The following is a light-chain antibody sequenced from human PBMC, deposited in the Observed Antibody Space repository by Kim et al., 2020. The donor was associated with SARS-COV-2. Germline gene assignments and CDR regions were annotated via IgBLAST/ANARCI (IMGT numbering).Light chain of an antibody. J-gene: IGKJ4*01. CDR2: DAS. Sequence: EIVLTQSPAILSLSPGERATLSCRASQSVSSYLAWYQQKPGQAPRLLIYDASSRATGIPARFSGSGSGTDFTLTISSLEPEDFAVYYCQQRSNWPPLTFGGGTKVDIK. CDR1: QSVSSY. V-gene: IGKV3-11*01. CDR3: QQRSNWPPLT.